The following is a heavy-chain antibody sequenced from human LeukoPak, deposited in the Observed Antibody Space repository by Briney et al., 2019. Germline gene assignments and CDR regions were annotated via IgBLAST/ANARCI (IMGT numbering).Heavy chain of an antibody. Sequence: SETLSLTWAVYGGSFSGYYWSWIRQPPGKGLEWIGEINHSGSTNYNPSLKSRVTISVDTSKNQFSLKLSSVTAADTAVYYCARGLGLRLGELSLSPYFDYWGQGTLVTVSS. D-gene: IGHD3-16*02. J-gene: IGHJ4*02. V-gene: IGHV4-34*01. CDR2: INHSGST. CDR3: ARGLGLRLGELSLSPYFDY. CDR1: GGSFSGYY.